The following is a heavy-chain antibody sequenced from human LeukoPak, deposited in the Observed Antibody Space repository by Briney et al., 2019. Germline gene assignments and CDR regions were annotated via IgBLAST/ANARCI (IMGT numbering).Heavy chain of an antibody. Sequence: SETLSLTCTVSGGSISSYYWSWIRQPPGKGLEWIGYIYYSGSTNYNPSLKSRVTISVDTSKNQFSLKLSSVTAADTAVYHCARHIRGYPHNHYGMDVWGQGTTVTVSS. CDR1: GGSISSYY. CDR2: IYYSGST. V-gene: IGHV4-59*08. CDR3: ARHIRGYPHNHYGMDV. J-gene: IGHJ6*02. D-gene: IGHD3-3*02.